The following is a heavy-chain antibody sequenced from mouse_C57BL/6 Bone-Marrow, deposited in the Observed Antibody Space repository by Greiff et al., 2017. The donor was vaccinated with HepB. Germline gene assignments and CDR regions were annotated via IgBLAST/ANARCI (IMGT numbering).Heavy chain of an antibody. CDR1: GYTFTDYY. D-gene: IGHD2-5*01. CDR3: AKRYYSKSYWYFDV. V-gene: IGHV1-26*01. J-gene: IGHJ1*03. CDR2: INPNNGGT. Sequence: EVQLQQSGPELVKPGASVKISCKASGYTFTDYYMNWVKQSHGKSLEWIGDINPNNGGTSYNQKFKGKATLTVDKSSSTAYMELRSLTSEDSAVYYCAKRYYSKSYWYFDVWGTGTTVTVSS.